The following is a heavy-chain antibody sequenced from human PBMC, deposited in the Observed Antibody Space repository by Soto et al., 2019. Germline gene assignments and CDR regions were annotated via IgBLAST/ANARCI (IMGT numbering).Heavy chain of an antibody. V-gene: IGHV4-38-2*01. Sequence: SETLSLTCAVSGYSISSGFYWGWIRQPPGEGLEWIGSIDHSGNTYYNPSLKSRVTISVDTSKNQFFLKLISVTAADTAVYYCARHVDTAMVTDYYYGMDVWGQGTTVTVSS. J-gene: IGHJ6*02. CDR1: GYSISSGFY. CDR2: IDHSGNT. CDR3: ARHVDTAMVTDYYYGMDV. D-gene: IGHD5-18*01.